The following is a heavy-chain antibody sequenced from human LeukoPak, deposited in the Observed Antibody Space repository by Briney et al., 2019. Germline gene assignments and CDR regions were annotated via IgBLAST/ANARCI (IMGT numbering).Heavy chain of an antibody. J-gene: IGHJ4*02. CDR3: AKEPSWSLLRGSWDY. D-gene: IGHD3-22*01. V-gene: IGHV3-23*01. CDR2: TVGGGDGT. CDR1: GFTFSSTS. Sequence: GGSLRLSCAASGFTFSSTSMSWVRQAPGKGLEWVAVTVGGGDGTYYADSVKGRFTISRDNSNNTLYLQMNSLRAEDTAVYYCAKEPSWSLLRGSWDYWGQGTLVTVSS.